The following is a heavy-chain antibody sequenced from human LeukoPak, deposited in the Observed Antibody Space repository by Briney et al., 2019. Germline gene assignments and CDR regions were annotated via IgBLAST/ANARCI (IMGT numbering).Heavy chain of an antibody. CDR1: GFTFSSYT. CDR3: AREGTFFNYFDY. D-gene: IGHD1-7*01. V-gene: IGHV3-21*06. Sequence: GGSLRLSCAASGFTFSSYTMNWVRQAPGKGLEWVSSISTSSTFIYYADSLKGRFTISRGNAKNSLFLQISSLRDEDTAVYFCAREGTFFNYFDYWGQGALVIVSS. J-gene: IGHJ4*02. CDR2: ISTSSTFI.